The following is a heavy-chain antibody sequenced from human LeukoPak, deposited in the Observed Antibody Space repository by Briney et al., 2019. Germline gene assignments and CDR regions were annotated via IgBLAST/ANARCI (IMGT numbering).Heavy chain of an antibody. CDR3: ARAHFGDSSGYAFGY. Sequence: GASVKVSCKASGGTCSSYAISWVRQAPGQALEWMGRIIPIFGTANYAQKFQGRVTITTDESTSTAYMELSSLRSEDTAVYYCARAHFGDSSGYAFGYWGQGTLVTVSS. D-gene: IGHD3-22*01. J-gene: IGHJ4*02. V-gene: IGHV1-69*05. CDR1: GGTCSSYA. CDR2: IIPIFGTA.